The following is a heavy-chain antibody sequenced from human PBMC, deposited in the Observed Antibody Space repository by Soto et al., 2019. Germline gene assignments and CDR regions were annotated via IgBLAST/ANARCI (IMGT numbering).Heavy chain of an antibody. CDR3: ATPAGLAPAHYYGMDV. Sequence: QVQLVESGGGVVQPGRSLRLSCAAYGFNISNYGFHWVRQAPGKGLEWVAVISYDGSNKYYADFVKGRFTISRDNSKNTLYLQMNSLGAEDTAVFYCATPAGLAPAHYYGMDVWGQGTTVTVSS. J-gene: IGHJ6*02. D-gene: IGHD2-2*01. CDR1: GFNISNYG. CDR2: ISYDGSNK. V-gene: IGHV3-30*03.